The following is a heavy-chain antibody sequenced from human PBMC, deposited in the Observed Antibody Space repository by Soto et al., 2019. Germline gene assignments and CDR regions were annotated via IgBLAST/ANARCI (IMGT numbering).Heavy chain of an antibody. V-gene: IGHV1-18*01. Sequence: QVQLVQSGSEVKKPGDSVRVSCKASGYTFTSYGIGWVRQAPGQVLEWMGWISANNGNTKYAQKLQGRVTMTTDASTSTAYMELRSLRSDDAAVYYCARDGYCDDWGQGTLVIVS. CDR3: ARDGYCDD. CDR2: ISANNGNT. J-gene: IGHJ4*02. CDR1: GYTFTSYG.